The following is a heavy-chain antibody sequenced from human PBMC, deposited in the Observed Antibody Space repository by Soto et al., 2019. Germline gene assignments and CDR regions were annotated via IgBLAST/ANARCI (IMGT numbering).Heavy chain of an antibody. CDR1: GYTFTSYG. CDR3: ARDQTFGATEDYYGMDV. V-gene: IGHV1-18*01. Sequence: ASVKVSCKASGYTFTSYGISWVRQAPGQGLEWMGWISAYNGNTNYAQKIQGRVTMTTDTSTSTAYMELRSLRSDDTAVYYCARDQTFGATEDYYGMDVWGQGTTVTVSS. CDR2: ISAYNGNT. D-gene: IGHD1-26*01. J-gene: IGHJ6*02.